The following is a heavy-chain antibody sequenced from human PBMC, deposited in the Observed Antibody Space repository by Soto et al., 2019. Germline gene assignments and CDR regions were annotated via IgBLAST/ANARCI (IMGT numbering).Heavy chain of an antibody. V-gene: IGHV3-53*01. CDR2: IFNGGST. CDR3: VKEFKGAFDH. Sequence: PGGSLRLSCAASGFIVSSNYMSWVRQAPGKGLEWVSVIFNGGSTDYADSVKGRFTMSRDISKNTLYLQMNSLRVDDTAVYFCVKEFKGAFDHWGPGTLVTVSS. CDR1: GFIVSSNY. D-gene: IGHD3-16*01. J-gene: IGHJ4*02.